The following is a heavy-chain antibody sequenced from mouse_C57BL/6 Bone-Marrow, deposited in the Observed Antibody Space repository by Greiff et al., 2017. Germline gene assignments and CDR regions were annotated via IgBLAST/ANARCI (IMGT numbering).Heavy chain of an antibody. CDR3: ARRGLLPVTGAMDY. V-gene: IGHV8-12*01. Sequence: QVTLKVSGPGILQSSQTLSLTCSFSGFSLSTSGMGVSWIRQPSGKGLEWLAHIYWDDDKRYNPSLKSRPTISKATSRNQVFRKITSVDTAVTATSYCARRGLLPVTGAMDYWGQGTSVTVSS. CDR2: IYWDDDK. D-gene: IGHD2-10*01. CDR1: GFSLSTSGMG. J-gene: IGHJ4*01.